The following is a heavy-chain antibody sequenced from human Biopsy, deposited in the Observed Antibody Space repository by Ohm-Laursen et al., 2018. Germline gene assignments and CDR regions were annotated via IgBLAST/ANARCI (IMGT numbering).Heavy chain of an antibody. CDR1: GFTSTSYA. V-gene: IGHV3-23*01. Sequence: SLRLSCAASGFTSTSYAISWVRQAPGKGLEWVSTISGSGQRTYYAESEKGWLTISRDNFKNIVYLQMNSLRAEDTAIYYCAKATLDYYDNDGYGADAFDIWGQGTMVTVSS. D-gene: IGHD3-9*01. CDR3: AKATLDYYDNDGYGADAFDI. J-gene: IGHJ3*02. CDR2: ISGSGQRT.